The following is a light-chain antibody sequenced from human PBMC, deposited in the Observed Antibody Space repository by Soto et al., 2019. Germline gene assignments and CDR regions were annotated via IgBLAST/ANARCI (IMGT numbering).Light chain of an antibody. CDR1: SSDVGGYDY. J-gene: IGLJ2*01. V-gene: IGLV2-14*03. Sequence: QSVLSQPASVSGSPGQAITISCTGTSSDVGGYDYVSWYQQHPGRAPKLMIFDVRSRPSGVTNRFSGSKSGNTASLTISGLQTEDEADYYCSLFTSRNVVIFGGGTKLTVL. CDR3: SLFTSRNVVI. CDR2: DVR.